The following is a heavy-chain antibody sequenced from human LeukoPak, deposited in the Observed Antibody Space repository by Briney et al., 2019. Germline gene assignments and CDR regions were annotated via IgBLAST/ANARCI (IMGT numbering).Heavy chain of an antibody. CDR3: AKYSVGTSDAFDI. Sequence: SETLSLTCTVSGGSISSYYWSWIRQPPGKGLEWIGYIYHSGSTYYNPSLKSRVTISVDRSKNQFSLKLSSVTAADTAVYYCAKYSVGTSDAFDIWGQGTMVTVSS. CDR1: GGSISSYY. V-gene: IGHV4-59*12. CDR2: IYHSGST. D-gene: IGHD1-7*01. J-gene: IGHJ3*02.